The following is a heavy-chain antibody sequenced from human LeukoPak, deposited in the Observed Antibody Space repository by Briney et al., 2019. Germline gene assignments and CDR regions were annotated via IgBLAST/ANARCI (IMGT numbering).Heavy chain of an antibody. V-gene: IGHV3-48*03. CDR1: GFTFSNYE. CDR2: ISGSGTTI. Sequence: GGSLRLSCAASGFTFSNYEMNWVRQAPGKGLEWVSYISGSGTTIYYAERRFTISRDNAKNSLYLLMNSLRAEDTAIYYCARGYCSGGSCYGGDYWGQGTLVTVSS. D-gene: IGHD2-15*01. CDR3: ARGYCSGGSCYGGDY. J-gene: IGHJ4*02.